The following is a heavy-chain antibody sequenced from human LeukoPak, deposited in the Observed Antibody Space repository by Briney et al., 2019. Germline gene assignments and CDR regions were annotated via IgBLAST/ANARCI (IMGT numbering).Heavy chain of an antibody. V-gene: IGHV3-48*01. D-gene: IGHD2-15*01. CDR1: GFTFSSYS. CDR2: ISSSSSTI. J-gene: IGHJ5*02. CDR3: ARDRGGRGWFGP. Sequence: GGSLRLSCAASGFTFSSYSMNWVRQAPGKGLEWVSYISSSSSTIYYADSVKGRFTISRDNVKNSLYLQMNSLRAEDTAVYYCARDRGGRGWFGPWGQGTLVTVSS.